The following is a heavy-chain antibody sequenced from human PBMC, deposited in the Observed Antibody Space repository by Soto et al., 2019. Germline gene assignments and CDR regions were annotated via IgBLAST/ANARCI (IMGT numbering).Heavy chain of an antibody. D-gene: IGHD3-3*01. J-gene: IGHJ4*02. CDR3: ARGRAIFGVVIRSYYFDY. CDR2: IYHSGST. Sequence: LSLTCAVSGYSISSGYYWGWIRQPPGKGLEWIGSIYHSGSTYYNPSLKSRVTISVDTSKNQFSLKLSSVTAADTAVYYCARGRAIFGVVIRSYYFDYWGQGTLVTVSS. V-gene: IGHV4-38-2*01. CDR1: GYSISSGYY.